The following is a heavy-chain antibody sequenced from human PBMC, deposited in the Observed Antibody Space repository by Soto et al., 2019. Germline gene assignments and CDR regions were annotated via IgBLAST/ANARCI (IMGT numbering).Heavy chain of an antibody. CDR1: GFTFGDYA. D-gene: IGHD3-3*01. Sequence: GGSLRLSCTASGFTFGDYAMSWFRQAPGKGLEWVGFIRSKAYGGTTEYAASVKGRFTISRDDSKSIAYLQMNSLKTEDTAVYYCTRGPWSITIFGVVINRDAFDIWGQGTMVTVSS. V-gene: IGHV3-49*03. CDR3: TRGPWSITIFGVVINRDAFDI. J-gene: IGHJ3*02. CDR2: IRSKAYGGTT.